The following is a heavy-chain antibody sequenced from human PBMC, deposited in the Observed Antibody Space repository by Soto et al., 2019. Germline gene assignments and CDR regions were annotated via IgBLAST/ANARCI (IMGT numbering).Heavy chain of an antibody. V-gene: IGHV3-23*04. CDR3: AKGGGGDHGY. D-gene: IGHD2-21*02. Sequence: EVQLVESEGGLVQPGGSLRLSCEASGFIFTTSDMSWVRQAPGKGLEWISSITITGDTTHYADSVKGRFTISRDNSRNTVYLQINGLRGDDTAVYYCAKGGGGDHGYWGQGTLVAVSS. J-gene: IGHJ4*02. CDR1: GFIFTTSD. CDR2: ITITGDTT.